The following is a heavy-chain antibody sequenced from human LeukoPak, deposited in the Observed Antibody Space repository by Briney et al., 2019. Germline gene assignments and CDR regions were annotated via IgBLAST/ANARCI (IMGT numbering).Heavy chain of an antibody. J-gene: IGHJ4*02. Sequence: ASVKVSCKASGGTFSSYAISWARQAPGQGLEWMGGIIPIFGTANYAQKFQGRVTITTDESTSTAYMELSSLRSEDTAVYYCARATIFGGNTFDYWGQGTLVTVSS. V-gene: IGHV1-69*05. CDR2: IIPIFGTA. CDR1: GGTFSSYA. CDR3: ARATIFGGNTFDY. D-gene: IGHD3-3*01.